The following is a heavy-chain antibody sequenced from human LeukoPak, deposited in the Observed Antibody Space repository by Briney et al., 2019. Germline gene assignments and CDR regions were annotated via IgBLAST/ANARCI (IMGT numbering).Heavy chain of an antibody. CDR1: GFTFSSYA. D-gene: IGHD3-16*01. Sequence: PGGSLRLSCAASGFTFSSYAMNWVRQAPGKGLEGVSGISGSGGSKYYADSVEGRFTISRDNSKSTLYLEMNSLRAEDTAVYYCAKDLLKGSLVDYWGQGTLVTVSS. J-gene: IGHJ4*02. CDR2: ISGSGGSK. V-gene: IGHV3-23*01. CDR3: AKDLLKGSLVDY.